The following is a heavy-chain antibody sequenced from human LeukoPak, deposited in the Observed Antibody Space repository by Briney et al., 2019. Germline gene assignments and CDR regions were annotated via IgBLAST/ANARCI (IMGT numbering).Heavy chain of an antibody. CDR1: GFTFSSYE. D-gene: IGHD5-18*01. J-gene: IGHJ4*02. CDR3: AREREDTAAYDY. Sequence: GGSLRLSCAASGFTFSSYEMNWFRQAPGKGLEWVSYISSSGSTIYYADSVKGRFTISRDNAKNSLYLQMNSLRAEDTAVYYCAREREDTAAYDYWGQGTLVTVSS. V-gene: IGHV3-48*03. CDR2: ISSSGSTI.